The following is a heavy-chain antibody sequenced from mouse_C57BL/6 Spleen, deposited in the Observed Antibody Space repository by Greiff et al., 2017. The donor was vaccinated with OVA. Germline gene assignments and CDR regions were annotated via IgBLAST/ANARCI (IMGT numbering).Heavy chain of an antibody. CDR3: AVYGKYQGDAMDY. J-gene: IGHJ4*01. D-gene: IGHD2-1*01. Sequence: VQLQQPGAELVRPGSSVKLSCKASGYTFTSYWMHWVKQRPIQGLEWIGNIDPSDSETHYNQKFKDKATLTVDKSSSTAYMQLSSLTSEDSAVYYCAVYGKYQGDAMDYWGQGTSVTVSS. CDR1: GYTFTSYW. V-gene: IGHV1-52*01. CDR2: IDPSDSET.